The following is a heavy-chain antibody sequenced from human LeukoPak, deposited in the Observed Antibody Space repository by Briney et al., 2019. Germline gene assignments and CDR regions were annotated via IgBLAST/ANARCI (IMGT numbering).Heavy chain of an antibody. D-gene: IGHD3-22*01. Sequence: GGSLRLSCAASGFIFSDYYMTWIRQTPGKGLEWLSYISDSGSTINYADSGKGRLTISRDNDKKSLFLQMNSLRAEDTSVYYCAIYYDSSGSIDHWGQGTLVTVSS. CDR1: GFIFSDYY. CDR3: AIYYDSSGSIDH. CDR2: ISDSGSTI. V-gene: IGHV3-11*01. J-gene: IGHJ4*02.